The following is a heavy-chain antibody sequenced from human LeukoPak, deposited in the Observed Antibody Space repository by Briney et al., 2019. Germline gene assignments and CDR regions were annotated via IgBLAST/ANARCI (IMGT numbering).Heavy chain of an antibody. J-gene: IGHJ6*03. CDR2: IKSKTDGGTT. D-gene: IGHD4-11*01. Sequence: GGSLRLSCAASGFTFSNAWMSWVRQAPGKGLEWVGRIKSKTDGGTTDYAAPVKGRFTISRDDSKNTLYLQMNSLKTEDTAVYYCTSDKEDYRYYYYMDVWGKGTTVTVSS. CDR3: TSDKEDYRYYYYMDV. CDR1: GFTFSNAW. V-gene: IGHV3-15*01.